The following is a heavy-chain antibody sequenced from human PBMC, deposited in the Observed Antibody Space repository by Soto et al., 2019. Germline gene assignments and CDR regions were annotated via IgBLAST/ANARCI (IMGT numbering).Heavy chain of an antibody. J-gene: IGHJ6*02. Sequence: SETLSFTCTVSGGSISSYYWSWIRQPPGKGLEWIGYIYYSGSTNYNPSLKSRVTISVDTSKNQFSLRLSSVAAADTAVYHCARQMFIGGMDVWGQGTTVIVSS. D-gene: IGHD2-15*01. CDR3: ARQMFIGGMDV. V-gene: IGHV4-59*08. CDR1: GGSISSYY. CDR2: IYYSGST.